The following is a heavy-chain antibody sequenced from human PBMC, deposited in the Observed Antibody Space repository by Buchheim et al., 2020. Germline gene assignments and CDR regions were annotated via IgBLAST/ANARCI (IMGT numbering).Heavy chain of an antibody. CDR3: ARVLYDDFWSGYYGGFDP. D-gene: IGHD3-3*01. J-gene: IGHJ5*02. CDR1: GGSISSYY. Sequence: QVQLQESGPGLVKPSETLSLTCTVSGGSISSYYWSWIRQPPGKGLEWIGYIYYSGSTNYNPSLKSRVTISVDTSKNQFSLKLSSVTAADTAVYYYARVLYDDFWSGYYGGFDPWGQGTL. CDR2: IYYSGST. V-gene: IGHV4-59*01.